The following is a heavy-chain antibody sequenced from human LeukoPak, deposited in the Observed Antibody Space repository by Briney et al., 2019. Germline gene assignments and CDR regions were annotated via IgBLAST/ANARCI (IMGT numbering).Heavy chain of an antibody. J-gene: IGHJ5*02. V-gene: IGHV4-34*01. CDR2: ISHSGST. D-gene: IGHD3-3*01. Sequence: SETLSLTCAVYGGSFSGYYWSWIRQPPGKGLEWIGEISHSGSTNYNPSLKSRVTISVDTSKNQFSLKLSSVTAADTAVYYCARATRTIFGVVGNWFDPWGQGTLVTVSS. CDR1: GGSFSGYY. CDR3: ARATRTIFGVVGNWFDP.